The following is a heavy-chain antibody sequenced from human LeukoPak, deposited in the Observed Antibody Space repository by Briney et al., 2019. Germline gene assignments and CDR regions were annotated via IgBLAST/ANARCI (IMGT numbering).Heavy chain of an antibody. Sequence: ASVKVSCKASGYTFTGYYMHWVRQAPGQGLEWMGRINPNSGGTNYAQKFQGRVTMTRDTSISTAYMELSRLRSDDTAVYYCARFRYGDYVDYWAREPWSPSPQ. J-gene: IGHJ4*02. CDR3: ARFRYGDYVDY. CDR1: GYTFTGYY. D-gene: IGHD4-17*01. V-gene: IGHV1-2*06. CDR2: INPNSGGT.